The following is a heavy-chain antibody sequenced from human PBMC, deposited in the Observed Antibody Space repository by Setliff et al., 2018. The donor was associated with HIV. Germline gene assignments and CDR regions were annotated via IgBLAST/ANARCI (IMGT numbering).Heavy chain of an antibody. CDR3: VRGSRRLYAFDI. J-gene: IGHJ3*02. D-gene: IGHD3-10*01. CDR1: GFSFKNAW. CDR2: IKSRTDGGKA. V-gene: IGHV3-15*01. Sequence: PGGSLRLSCVASGFSFKNAWVAWVRQAPGKGLEWVGRIKSRTDGGKADSAASVKGRVSISRDDSTNTLFLEMNSLTREDAARYYCVRGSRRLYAFDIWGPGTMVTVSS.